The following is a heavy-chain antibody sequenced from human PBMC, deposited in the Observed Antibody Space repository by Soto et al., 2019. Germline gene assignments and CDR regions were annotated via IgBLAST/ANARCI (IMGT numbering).Heavy chain of an antibody. CDR3: ARLGMITFGGVIRSGTLSFDY. CDR2: INHSGST. V-gene: IGHV4-34*01. D-gene: IGHD3-16*01. J-gene: IGHJ4*02. CDR1: GGSFSGYY. Sequence: SETLSLTCAVYGGSFSGYYWSWIRQPPGKGLEWIGEINHSGSTNYNPSLKSRVTISVDTSKNQFSLKLSSVTAADTAVYYCARLGMITFGGVIRSGTLSFDYWGQGTLVTVSS.